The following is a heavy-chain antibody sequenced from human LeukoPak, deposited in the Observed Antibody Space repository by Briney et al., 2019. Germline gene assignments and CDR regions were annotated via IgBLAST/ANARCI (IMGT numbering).Heavy chain of an antibody. Sequence: GGSLRLSCAASGFTISSYWMTWVRQAPGKGLEWVANIKQDGSEKYYVDSVKGRFTISRDNSKNTLHLQMNSLRAEDTAEYYCPKGSGYYSRDAFDIWGQGTMVTVSS. D-gene: IGHD3-22*01. J-gene: IGHJ3*02. CDR3: PKGSGYYSRDAFDI. V-gene: IGHV3-7*03. CDR1: GFTISSYW. CDR2: IKQDGSEK.